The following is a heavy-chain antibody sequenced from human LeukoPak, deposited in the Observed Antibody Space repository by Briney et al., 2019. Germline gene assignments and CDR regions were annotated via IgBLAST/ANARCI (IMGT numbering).Heavy chain of an antibody. CDR2: ISGSGCST. J-gene: IGHJ4*02. D-gene: IGHD1-26*01. CDR1: GFTFSSYA. Sequence: GGSLRLSCAASGFTFSSYAMSWVRQAPGKGLEWVSAISGSGCSTYYADSVKGRFTISRDNSKNTLYLQMNSLRAEDTAVYYCAKDPYSGSYWGSYYFDYWGQGTLVTVSS. V-gene: IGHV3-23*01. CDR3: AKDPYSGSYWGSYYFDY.